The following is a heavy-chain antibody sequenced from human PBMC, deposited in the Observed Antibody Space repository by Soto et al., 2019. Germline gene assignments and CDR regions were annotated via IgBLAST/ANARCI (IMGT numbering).Heavy chain of an antibody. D-gene: IGHD6-13*01. CDR1: GFTFSDSW. V-gene: IGHV3-7*01. CDR2: IKQDGSQT. Sequence: GGSLRLSCAGSGFTFSDSWMGCVRLAQGRGLEWVANIKQDGSQTPYAASVRGRFAISRDNSKDTLYLHMRGLKVEDTAFYFCSRESTYLQQYDAWGPGSLVTVSA. J-gene: IGHJ5*02. CDR3: SRESTYLQQYDA.